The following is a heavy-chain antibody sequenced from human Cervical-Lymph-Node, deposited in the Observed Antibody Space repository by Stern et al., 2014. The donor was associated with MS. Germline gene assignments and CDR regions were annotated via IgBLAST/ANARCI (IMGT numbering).Heavy chain of an antibody. CDR1: GFTFSSYG. CDR2: ISYDGSNK. V-gene: IGHV3-30*18. D-gene: IGHD6-6*01. Sequence: VQLVESGGGVVQPGRSLRLSCAASGFTFSSYGMHWVRQAPGQGLEWVAIISYDGSNKYYADSVKGQFTISRDNSKNTLYLQMNSLRAEDTAVYYCAKGYSSSSALYYYYGMDVWGQGTTVTVSS. CDR3: AKGYSSSSALYYYYGMDV. J-gene: IGHJ6*02.